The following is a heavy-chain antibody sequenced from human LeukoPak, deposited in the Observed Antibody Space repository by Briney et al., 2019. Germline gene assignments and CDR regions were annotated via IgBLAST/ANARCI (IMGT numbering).Heavy chain of an antibody. Sequence: GGSLRLSCAASGFIFSSYAMSWVRQAPGKGLEWVSYISSSGSTIYYADSVKGRFTISRDNAKNSLYLQMNSLRAEDTAVYYCASSSYGAFDIWGQGTMVTVSS. CDR3: ASSSYGAFDI. J-gene: IGHJ3*02. CDR2: ISSSGSTI. D-gene: IGHD6-6*01. CDR1: GFIFSSYA. V-gene: IGHV3-48*03.